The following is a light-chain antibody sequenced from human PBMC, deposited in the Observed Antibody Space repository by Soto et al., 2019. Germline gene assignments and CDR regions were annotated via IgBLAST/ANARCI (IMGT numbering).Light chain of an antibody. V-gene: IGKV3-11*01. J-gene: IGKJ5*01. CDR1: QSVSSK. Sequence: EIVMTQSPATLSVSPGEGATLSCRASQSVSSKLAWYQQKPGQAPRLLIYGASNRATGIPARFSGSGSGTDFTLTISSLEPEDSAVYYCQQRSNWPSITFGQGTRLENK. CDR3: QQRSNWPSIT. CDR2: GAS.